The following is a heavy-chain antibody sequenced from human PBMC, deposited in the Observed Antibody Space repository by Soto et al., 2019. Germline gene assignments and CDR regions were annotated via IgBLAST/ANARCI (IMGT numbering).Heavy chain of an antibody. CDR1: GYSFTSYW. Sequence: PGESLKISCKGSGYSFTSYWIGWVRQMPGKGLEWMGIIYPGDSDTRYGPSFQGQVTISADKSISTAYLQWSSLRASDTAIYYCARQPTVTSDFDYWGLGTLVTVSS. V-gene: IGHV5-51*01. J-gene: IGHJ4*02. CDR2: IYPGDSDT. CDR3: ARQPTVTSDFDY. D-gene: IGHD4-4*01.